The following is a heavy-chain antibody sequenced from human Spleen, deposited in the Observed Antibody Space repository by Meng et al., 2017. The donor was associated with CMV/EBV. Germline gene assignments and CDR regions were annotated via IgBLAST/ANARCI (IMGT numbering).Heavy chain of an antibody. CDR3: ARTSGSYYYYGMDV. V-gene: IGHV1-2*02. D-gene: IGHD1-26*01. CDR1: GYTFTGYY. Sequence: GGSLRLSCKASGYTFTGYYMHWVRQAPGQGLEWMGWINPNSGGTNYAQKFQGRVTMTRDTSISTAYMELSRLRSDDTAVYYCARTSGSYYYYGMDVWGQGTTVTVSS. CDR2: INPNSGGT. J-gene: IGHJ6*02.